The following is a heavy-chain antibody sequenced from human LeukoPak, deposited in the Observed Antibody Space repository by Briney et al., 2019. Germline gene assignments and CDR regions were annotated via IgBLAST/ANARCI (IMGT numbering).Heavy chain of an antibody. CDR2: IKHDGTAT. J-gene: IGHJ4*02. CDR1: GFPFSTYW. V-gene: IGHV3-7*01. CDR3: AREIVGAHTEFDF. Sequence: GGSLRLSCAASGFPFSTYWMSWVRQAPGKGPEWVTNIKHDGTATYYGDSVKGRFTISRDNAKNSLYLQMSSLRVEDTAMFYCAREIVGAHTEFDFWGQGTLVSVSS. D-gene: IGHD1-26*01.